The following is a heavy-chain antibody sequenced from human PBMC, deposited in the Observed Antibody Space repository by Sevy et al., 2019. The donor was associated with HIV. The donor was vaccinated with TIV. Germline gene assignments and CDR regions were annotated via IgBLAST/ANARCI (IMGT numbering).Heavy chain of an antibody. CDR2: ISPSGSAK. CDR1: GFTFNSYE. J-gene: IGHJ4*02. V-gene: IGHV3-48*03. D-gene: IGHD6-13*01. Sequence: GGYLRLSCAVSGFTFNSYEMNWVRQAPGKGLEWISYISPSGSAKYYADSVKGRVTISRDNAKSSLYLQMNSLTAEDTSVYYCARGRVRQQVLRWNHYFDYWGQGTLVTVSS. CDR3: ARGRVRQQVLRWNHYFDY.